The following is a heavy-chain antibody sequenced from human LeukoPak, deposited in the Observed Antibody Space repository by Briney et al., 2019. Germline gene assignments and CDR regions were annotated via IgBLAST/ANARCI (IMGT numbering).Heavy chain of an antibody. CDR1: GGSISSYY. V-gene: IGHV4-59*01. D-gene: IGHD3-10*01. CDR2: IYYSGST. CDR3: ARDLVRGAPAY. J-gene: IGHJ4*02. Sequence: SETLSLTCTVSGGSISSYYWSWIRQPPGKGLEWIGYIYYSGSTNYNPSLKSRVTISVDTSKNQFSLKLSSVTAADTAVYYCARDLVRGAPAYGGQGTLVTVSS.